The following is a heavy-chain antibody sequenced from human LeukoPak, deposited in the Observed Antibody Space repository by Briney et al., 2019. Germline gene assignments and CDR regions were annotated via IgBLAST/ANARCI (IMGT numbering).Heavy chain of an antibody. Sequence: SETLSLTCTVSGYSISSGYYWGWIRQPPGKGLEWIGSIYHSGSTYYNPSLKSRVTISVDTSKNQFSLKLSSVTAADTAVYYCARLRTIKLRLHDAFDIWGQGTMVTVSS. V-gene: IGHV4-38-2*02. CDR2: IYHSGST. J-gene: IGHJ3*02. CDR1: GYSISSGYY. D-gene: IGHD5-12*01. CDR3: ARLRTIKLRLHDAFDI.